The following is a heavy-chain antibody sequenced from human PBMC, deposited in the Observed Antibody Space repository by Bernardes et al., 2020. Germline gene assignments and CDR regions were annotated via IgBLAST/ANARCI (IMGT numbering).Heavy chain of an antibody. CDR2: IFYTGST. CDR1: GVSIRSYY. CDR3: AKHTSGYYSGMDL. D-gene: IGHD6-13*01. Sequence: SETLSLTCSVSGVSIRSYYWSWIRQSPGKGLEWIGYIFYTGSTSSNPSHERRATISMDMPKNQIALELSSVTAADTAVYCCAKHTSGYYSGMDLWGQGTTVTVSS. J-gene: IGHJ6*02. V-gene: IGHV4-59*08.